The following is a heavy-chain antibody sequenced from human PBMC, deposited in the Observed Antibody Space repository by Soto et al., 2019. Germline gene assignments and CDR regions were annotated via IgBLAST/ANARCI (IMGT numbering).Heavy chain of an antibody. CDR3: ARRGHYYGMDV. Sequence: EVQLVESGGGLVQPGGSLRLSCAASGFTFSSYSMNWVRQAPGKGLEWVSYISSSSSTIYYADSVKGRFTISRDNAKNSLYLQMYSLRDEDTAVYFCARRGHYYGMDVWGQGTTVTVSS. CDR2: ISSSSSTI. J-gene: IGHJ6*02. V-gene: IGHV3-48*02. CDR1: GFTFSSYS.